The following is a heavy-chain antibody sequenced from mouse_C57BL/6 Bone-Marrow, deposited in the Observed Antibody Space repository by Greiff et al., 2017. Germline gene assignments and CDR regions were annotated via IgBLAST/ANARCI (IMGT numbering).Heavy chain of an antibody. D-gene: IGHD1-1*01. CDR2: INPNYGTT. V-gene: IGHV1-39*01. J-gene: IGHJ1*03. Sequence: VQLKQSGPELVKPGASVKISCKASGYSFTDYNMNWVKQTNGKSLEWIGVINPNYGTTSYNQKFKGKATLTVDQSSSTAYMQLNRLTSEDSAVYYCARWDYGSSYYWYFDVWGTGTTVTVSS. CDR1: GYSFTDYN. CDR3: ARWDYGSSYYWYFDV.